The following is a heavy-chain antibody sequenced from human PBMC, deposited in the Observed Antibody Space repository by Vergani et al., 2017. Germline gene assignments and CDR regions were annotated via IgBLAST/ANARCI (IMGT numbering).Heavy chain of an antibody. J-gene: IGHJ6*02. CDR1: GYTFPDHY. Sequence: VQLVQSGAEVKKPGATMQISCKVSGYTFPDHYMHWVKQAPGKGLEWMGLVDPEDGETIYAEKFKGRVTIAADTSTDTAHLVLSSLRSEDTAVYYCATPQTVTTGGMEVWGQGTTVIVSS. D-gene: IGHD4-17*01. CDR3: ATPQTVTTGGMEV. V-gene: IGHV1-69-2*01. CDR2: VDPEDGET.